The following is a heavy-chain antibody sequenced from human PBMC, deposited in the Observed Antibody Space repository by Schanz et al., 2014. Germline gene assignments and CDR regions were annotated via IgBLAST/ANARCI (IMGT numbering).Heavy chain of an antibody. V-gene: IGHV3-64*01. J-gene: IGHJ4*02. D-gene: IGHD3-16*02. CDR1: GFTFSTST. Sequence: EVQLVESGGGLVQPGGSLRLSCAASGFTFSTSTMHWVRQAPGKGLEYVSSISSKGDMTFYGNSVKGRFTISRDNSKNTLYLQLCSLSAEDTAVYFCARDNRYYLFDYWGQGALVTVSS. CDR3: ARDNRYYLFDY. CDR2: ISSKGDMT.